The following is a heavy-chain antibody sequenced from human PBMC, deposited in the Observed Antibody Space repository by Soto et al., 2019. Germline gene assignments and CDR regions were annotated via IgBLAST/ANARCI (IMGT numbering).Heavy chain of an antibody. CDR1: GGSISSYY. D-gene: IGHD3-9*01. J-gene: IGHJ3*02. Sequence: ETLSLTCTVSGGSISSYYWSWIRQPPGKGLEWIGYIYYSGSTNYNPSLKSRVTISVDTSKNQFSLKLSSVTAADTAVYYCAVYSAYFDGASAFDIWGQGTMVNVS. V-gene: IGHV4-59*08. CDR3: AVYSAYFDGASAFDI. CDR2: IYYSGST.